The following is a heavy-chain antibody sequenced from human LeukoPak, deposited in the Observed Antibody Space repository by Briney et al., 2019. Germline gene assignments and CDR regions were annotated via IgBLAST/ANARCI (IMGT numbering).Heavy chain of an antibody. CDR2: IYYSGST. Sequence: SETLSLTCTVSGGSMSSGSSYWGWIRQPPGKGLEWIGTIYYSGSTCYNPSLKSRVTISADTSKNQFSLKLSSVTAADTAVYYCARTRGYSGYIDAFDIWGQGTMVTAFS. D-gene: IGHD5-12*01. CDR3: ARTRGYSGYIDAFDI. V-gene: IGHV4-39*01. J-gene: IGHJ3*02. CDR1: GGSMSSGSSY.